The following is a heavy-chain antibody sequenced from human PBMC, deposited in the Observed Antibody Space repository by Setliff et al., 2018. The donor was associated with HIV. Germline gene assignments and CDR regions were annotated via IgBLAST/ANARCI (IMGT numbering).Heavy chain of an antibody. CDR3: ARVDCSGGSCYSPAY. D-gene: IGHD2-15*01. CDR2: IYNSGGT. V-gene: IGHV4-59*01. CDR1: GGSMSSYF. J-gene: IGHJ4*02. Sequence: SETLSLTCTVSGGSMSSYFWSWIRQSPGKGLEWIGYIYNSGGTNYNPSLKSRVTISLDTSKNQFSLNLTSVTAADTAVYYCARVDCSGGSCYSPAYWGQGTLGTVPQ.